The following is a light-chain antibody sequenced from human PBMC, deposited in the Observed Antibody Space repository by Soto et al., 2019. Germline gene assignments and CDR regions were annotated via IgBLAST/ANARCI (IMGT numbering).Light chain of an antibody. V-gene: IGKV1-5*03. CDR2: KAS. Sequence: DIQMTQSPSALSTSVGDRAIITYRASQSIGSWLAWYQQKPGKAPKLLIYKASNLESGVPSRFSGSGSGTEFTLTISSLQPDDSATYYCQQYNSYSWTFVQGTKVDIK. CDR1: QSIGSW. CDR3: QQYNSYSWT. J-gene: IGKJ1*01.